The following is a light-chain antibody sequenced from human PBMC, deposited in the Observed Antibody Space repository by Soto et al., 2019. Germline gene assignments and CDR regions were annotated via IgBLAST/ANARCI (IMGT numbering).Light chain of an antibody. V-gene: IGKV1-39*01. Sequence: DIQMTQFPSSLSASVGDKVTITCRASQYISTYLNWYQHKPGEAPKLLIFAASSLQSGVPSRFSGSGSGTDFTLTISGLQPEDFASYFCQQSYSSSPYTFGQGTKLGVK. CDR3: QQSYSSSPYT. CDR2: AAS. CDR1: QYISTY. J-gene: IGKJ2*01.